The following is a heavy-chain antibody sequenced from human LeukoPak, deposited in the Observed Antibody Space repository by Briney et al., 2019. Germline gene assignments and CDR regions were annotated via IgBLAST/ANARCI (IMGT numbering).Heavy chain of an antibody. D-gene: IGHD4-17*01. V-gene: IGHV1-69*04. Sequence: GASVKVSCKASGGTSSSYAISWVRQAPGQGLGWMGRIIPILGIANYAQKFQGRVTITADKSTSTAYMELSSLRSDDTAVYYCARDQGTTVTTMPYYYYGMDVWGQGTTVTVSS. CDR3: ARDQGTTVTTMPYYYYGMDV. J-gene: IGHJ6*02. CDR1: GGTSSSYA. CDR2: IIPILGIA.